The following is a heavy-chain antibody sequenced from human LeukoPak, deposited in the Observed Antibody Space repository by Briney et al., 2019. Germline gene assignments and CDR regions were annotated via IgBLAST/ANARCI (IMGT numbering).Heavy chain of an antibody. CDR1: GYTFXXYY. D-gene: IGHD5-18*01. CDR3: ARALDLPDTAMVLDY. V-gene: IGHV1-46*01. J-gene: IGHJ4*02. CDR2: INPSGGST. Sequence: GYTFXXYYMXXVRQAPGQGLEWMGIINPSGGSTSYAQKFQGRVTMTRDTSTSTVYMELSSLRSEDTAVYYCARALDLPDTAMVLDYWGQGTLVTVSS.